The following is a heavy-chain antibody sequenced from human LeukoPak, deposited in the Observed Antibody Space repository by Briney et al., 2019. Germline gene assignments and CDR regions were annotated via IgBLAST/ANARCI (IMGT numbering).Heavy chain of an antibody. J-gene: IGHJ4*02. CDR1: GFTFTSYA. Sequence: GGSLRLSCAASGFTFTSYAMEWVRQAPGKGLEWLSSLTSSSNYIYYADSVKGRFTISRDNAKSSLYLQMNSLRAEDTAIYYCARLSGSSYGKYYFDYWGQETLVTVSS. CDR3: ARLSGSSYGKYYFDY. CDR2: LTSSSNYI. V-gene: IGHV3-21*01. D-gene: IGHD1-26*01.